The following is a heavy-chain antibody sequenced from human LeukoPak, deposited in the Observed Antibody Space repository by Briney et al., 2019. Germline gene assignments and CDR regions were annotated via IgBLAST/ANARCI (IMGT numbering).Heavy chain of an antibody. CDR3: AKDIDYDSSGY. Sequence: AGGSLRLSCAASGFTFSSYAMSWVRQAPGKGLEWVSAISGSGGSTYYADSVKGRFTISRDNSKNTLHLQMNSLRAEDTAVYYCAKDIDYDSSGYWGQGTLVTVSS. CDR1: GFTFSSYA. D-gene: IGHD3-22*01. V-gene: IGHV3-23*01. J-gene: IGHJ4*02. CDR2: ISGSGGST.